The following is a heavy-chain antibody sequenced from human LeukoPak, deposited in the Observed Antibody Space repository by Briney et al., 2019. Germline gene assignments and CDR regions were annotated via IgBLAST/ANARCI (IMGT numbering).Heavy chain of an antibody. CDR2: ISGSGSGT. D-gene: IGHD2-21*02. Sequence: GGSLRLSCAASGFTFSSYAMSWVRQAPGKGLEWVSLISGSGSGTYYADSVKGRFTISRDNSKNTLYLQMDSLRAEDTAIYYCAKGHVSAGDTYYHYYMDVWGKGTTVTVSS. CDR1: GFTFSSYA. CDR3: AKGHVSAGDTYYHYYMDV. V-gene: IGHV3-23*01. J-gene: IGHJ6*03.